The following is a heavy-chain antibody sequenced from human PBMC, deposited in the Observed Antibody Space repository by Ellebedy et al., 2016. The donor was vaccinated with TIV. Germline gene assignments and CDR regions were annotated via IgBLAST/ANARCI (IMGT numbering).Heavy chain of an antibody. V-gene: IGHV4-4*07. Sequence: MPSETLSLTCTVSGGSLGGYYWSWIRQSAEKGLEWIGRIYIYGNTDYHPSFKSRVTMSVEASKNPFSLKMTSVTAADPALYLCAKDMRHGLADSWFDPWGQGTLVIVSS. CDR2: IYIYGNT. J-gene: IGHJ5*02. CDR1: GGSLGGYY. CDR3: AKDMRHGLADSWFDP.